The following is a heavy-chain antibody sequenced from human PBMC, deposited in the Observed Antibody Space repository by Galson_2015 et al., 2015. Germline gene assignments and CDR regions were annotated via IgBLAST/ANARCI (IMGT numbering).Heavy chain of an antibody. V-gene: IGHV3-23*01. D-gene: IGHD4-17*01. CDR1: GFTFNTYA. CDR3: AKDRQVSTVTTQGIFDY. CDR2: ITGSGGST. Sequence: SLRLSCAGSGFTFNTYAMNWVRQAPGKGLEWVSGITGSGGSTYYADSVKGRFTISRDNSENTLYLQMNSLRAEDTAIYYCAKDRQVSTVTTQGIFDYWGQGTLVTVSS. J-gene: IGHJ4*02.